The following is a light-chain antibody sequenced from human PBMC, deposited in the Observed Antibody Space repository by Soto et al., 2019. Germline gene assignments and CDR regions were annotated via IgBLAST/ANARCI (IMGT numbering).Light chain of an antibody. CDR3: CSYAGSYNLEVV. Sequence: QSALTQPRSVSGSPGQSVTISCTGTSSDVGGYNYVSWYQQHPGKAPKLMIYDVSKRPSGVPDRFSGSKSGNTASLTISGLQAEDEADYYCCSYAGSYNLEVVFGGGTQLTVL. CDR2: DVS. J-gene: IGLJ2*01. V-gene: IGLV2-11*01. CDR1: SSDVGGYNY.